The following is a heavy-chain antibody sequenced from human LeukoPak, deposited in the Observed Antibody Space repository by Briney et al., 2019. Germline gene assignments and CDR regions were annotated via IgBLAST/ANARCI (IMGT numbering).Heavy chain of an antibody. V-gene: IGHV3-11*06. CDR1: GFTLSDYY. D-gene: IGHD6-19*01. CDR3: ARDQGRIAVADHLFDY. CDR2: ISSSSSYT. Sequence: GGSLRLSCAASGFTLSDYYMSWIRQARGKGLEWVSYISSSSSYTNYADSVKGRFTISRDNAKNSLYLQMNSLRAEDTAVYYCARDQGRIAVADHLFDYWGQGTLVTVSS. J-gene: IGHJ4*02.